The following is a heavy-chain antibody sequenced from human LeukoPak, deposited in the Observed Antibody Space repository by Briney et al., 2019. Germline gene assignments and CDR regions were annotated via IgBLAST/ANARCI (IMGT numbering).Heavy chain of an antibody. J-gene: IGHJ4*02. CDR2: ISSSGSTI. V-gene: IGHV3-48*03. Sequence: GGSLRLSCAASGFTFSSYEMNWVRQAPGKGLEWVSYISSSGSTIYYADSVKGRFTISRDNAKNSLYLQMNSLRAEDTAVYYCAREEPGGYSYGWGFDYWGQGTLVTVSS. CDR1: GFTFSSYE. D-gene: IGHD5-18*01. CDR3: AREEPGGYSYGWGFDY.